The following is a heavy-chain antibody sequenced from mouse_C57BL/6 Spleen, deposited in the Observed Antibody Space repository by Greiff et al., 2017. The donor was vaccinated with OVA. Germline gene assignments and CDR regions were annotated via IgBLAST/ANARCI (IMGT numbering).Heavy chain of an antibody. J-gene: IGHJ2*01. CDR2: IHPSDSDT. V-gene: IGHV1-74*01. D-gene: IGHD2-2*01. CDR3: AIYPPLDYGYDDYYFDY. Sequence: QVQLQQPGAELVKPGASVKVSCKASGYTFTSYWMNWVKQRTGQGLEWIGRIHPSDSDTNYNQKFKGKATLTVDKSSSTAYMQLSSLTSEDSAVYYCAIYPPLDYGYDDYYFDYWGQGTTLTVSS. CDR1: GYTFTSYW.